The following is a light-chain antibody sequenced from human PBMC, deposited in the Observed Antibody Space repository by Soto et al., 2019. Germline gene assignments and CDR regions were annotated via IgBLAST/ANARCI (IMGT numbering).Light chain of an antibody. J-gene: IGKJ4*01. CDR1: RDIGTW. Sequence: TQMTQSPSTLSAPVGDSVSITCRASRDIGTWLAWFQQKPGRAPNLLIYRASTLARGVPSRFSGSGSGTEFTLTISSLQPDDFATYYCHRHETYPLAFGGGTKV. CDR2: RAS. V-gene: IGKV1-5*03. CDR3: HRHETYPLA.